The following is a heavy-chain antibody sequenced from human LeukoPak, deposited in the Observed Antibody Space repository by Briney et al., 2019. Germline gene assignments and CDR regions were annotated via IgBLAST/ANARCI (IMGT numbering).Heavy chain of an antibody. Sequence: SETLSLTCTVSGGSISSYYWSWIRQPPGKGLEWIGYIYYSGSTNYNPSLKSRVTISVDTSKNQFSLKLSSVTAADTAVYYCARECSSTSCYGYAFDIWGQGTMVTVSS. CDR2: IYYSGST. D-gene: IGHD2-2*01. J-gene: IGHJ3*02. V-gene: IGHV4-59*12. CDR1: GGSISSYY. CDR3: ARECSSTSCYGYAFDI.